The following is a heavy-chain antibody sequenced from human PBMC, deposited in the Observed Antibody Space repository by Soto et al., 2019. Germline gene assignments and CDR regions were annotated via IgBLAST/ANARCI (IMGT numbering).Heavy chain of an antibody. Sequence: QVQLVESGGDVVQPGRSLRLSCAASHFSLSSSPMNWVRQAPGKGLEWVATISYDGSSKYYAESVEGRFTVSRDNSKNTLFLQVNSLRVEDTAVYYCAREGDYSNYFDYWGQGTLVTVSS. CDR3: AREGDYSNYFDY. CDR1: HFSLSSSP. J-gene: IGHJ4*02. V-gene: IGHV3-30*04. CDR2: ISYDGSSK. D-gene: IGHD4-4*01.